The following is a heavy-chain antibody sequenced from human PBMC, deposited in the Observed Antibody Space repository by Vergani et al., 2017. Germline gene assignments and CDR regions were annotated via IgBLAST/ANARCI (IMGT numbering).Heavy chain of an antibody. Sequence: QVQLQESGPGLVKPSETLSLTCSVSGDSMNTYYWTWIRQPPGKGLEWIGYIYDSGDTKYNPSLKSRVTMSLYTSKNQFSLNLYSVTAAYTAVYYCARGALWWLRQFDSWGQGTLVTVSS. D-gene: IGHD2-21*01. CDR3: ARGALWWLRQFDS. CDR1: GDSMNTYY. J-gene: IGHJ4*02. V-gene: IGHV4-59*01. CDR2: IYDSGDT.